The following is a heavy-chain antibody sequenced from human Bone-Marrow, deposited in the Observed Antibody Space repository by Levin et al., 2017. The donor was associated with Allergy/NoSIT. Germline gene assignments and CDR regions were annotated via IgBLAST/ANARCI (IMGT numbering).Heavy chain of an antibody. Sequence: ASVKVSCKASGYTLTAYYIHWVRQAPGQGLEWMGWINPKGGGTKYAQKFQGRVTMTRDTSISTVYMEVSRLKSDDTAVYYCARDQAIYGSGSPDYWGQGTLVTVSA. CDR1: GYTLTAYY. J-gene: IGHJ4*02. V-gene: IGHV1-2*02. D-gene: IGHD3-10*01. CDR3: ARDQAIYGSGSPDY. CDR2: INPKGGGT.